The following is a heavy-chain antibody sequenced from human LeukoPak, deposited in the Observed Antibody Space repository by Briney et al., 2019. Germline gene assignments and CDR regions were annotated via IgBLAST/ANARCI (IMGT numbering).Heavy chain of an antibody. CDR3: ARAWLVTHYYYYYMDV. Sequence: SQTLSLTCAISGDSVSSNSAAWNWIRQSPSRGLEWLGRTYYRSKWYNDYAVSVKSRITINPDTFKNQFSLQLNSVTPEDTAVYYCARAWLVTHYYYYYMDVWGKGTTVTVSS. D-gene: IGHD4-23*01. CDR2: TYYRSKWYN. CDR1: GDSVSSNSAA. J-gene: IGHJ6*03. V-gene: IGHV6-1*01.